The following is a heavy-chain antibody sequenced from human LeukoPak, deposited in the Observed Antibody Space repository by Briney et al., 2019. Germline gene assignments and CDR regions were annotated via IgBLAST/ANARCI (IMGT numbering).Heavy chain of an antibody. CDR1: GGSFSGYY. V-gene: IGHV4-34*01. Sequence: SETLSLTCAVYGGSFSGYYWSWIRQPPGKGLEGIGEINHSGSTNYNPSLKSRVTISVDTSKNQFSLKLSSVTAADTAVYYCASIIVATPLYYYGMDVWGQGTTVTVSS. J-gene: IGHJ6*02. CDR2: INHSGST. CDR3: ASIIVATPLYYYGMDV. D-gene: IGHD5-12*01.